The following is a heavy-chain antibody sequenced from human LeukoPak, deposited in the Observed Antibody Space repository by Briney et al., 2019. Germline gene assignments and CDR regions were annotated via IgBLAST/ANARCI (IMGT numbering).Heavy chain of an antibody. CDR2: ISAYNGNT. V-gene: IGHV1-18*01. J-gene: IGHJ1*01. Sequence: ASVKVSCKASGYTFTSYGISWVRQAPGQGLEWMGWISAYNGNTNYAQKLQGRVTMTTDTSTSTAYMGLRSLRSDDTAVYYCARVPPRTFYSGSYLGYFQHWGQGTLVTVSS. CDR1: GYTFTSYG. D-gene: IGHD1-26*01. CDR3: ARVPPRTFYSGSYLGYFQH.